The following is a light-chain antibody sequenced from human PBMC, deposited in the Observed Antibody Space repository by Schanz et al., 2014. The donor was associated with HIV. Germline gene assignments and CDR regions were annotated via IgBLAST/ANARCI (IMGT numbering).Light chain of an antibody. CDR2: DVT. J-gene: IGLJ1*01. CDR3: NSYSHSNTYV. V-gene: IGLV2-14*03. CDR1: SSDVGADNS. Sequence: QSVLTQPPSASGSPGQSVTISCTGTSSDVGADNSVSWYQQHPGRAPRLLVYDVTYRPSGVSNRFSGSKSGNTASLTISGLQPEDEADYYCNSYSHSNTYVFGSGTKLTVL.